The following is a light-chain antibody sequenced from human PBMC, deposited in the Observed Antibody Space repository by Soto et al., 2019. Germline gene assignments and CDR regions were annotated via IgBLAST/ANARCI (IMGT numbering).Light chain of an antibody. Sequence: EVVMPQSPATLSVSPGERVTLSCRASQSVSNYLAWYQQKPGQAPSLLIYDASSRATGIPARFSGSGSGTEFTLTISSLQSEDFAVYYCHQYSTWPPLTFGGGTKVEIK. CDR3: HQYSTWPPLT. CDR1: QSVSNY. CDR2: DAS. V-gene: IGKV3-15*01. J-gene: IGKJ4*01.